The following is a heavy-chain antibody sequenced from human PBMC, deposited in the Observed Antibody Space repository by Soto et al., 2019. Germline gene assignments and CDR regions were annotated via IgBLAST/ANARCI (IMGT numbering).Heavy chain of an antibody. D-gene: IGHD2-2*01. Sequence: PGGSLRLSCVASGFTFSDYYMSWVRQAPGKGLEWVSYIHSSGTTLYYADSVKGRFTISRDNAKNSLYLQMNSLRAEDTAVYYCARDPDTSSKIDYWGQGTMVTVYS. V-gene: IGHV3-11*01. CDR1: GFTFSDYY. J-gene: IGHJ4*02. CDR3: ARDPDTSSKIDY. CDR2: IHSSGTTL.